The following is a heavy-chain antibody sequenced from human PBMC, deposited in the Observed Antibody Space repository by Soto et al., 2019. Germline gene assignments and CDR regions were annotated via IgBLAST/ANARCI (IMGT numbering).Heavy chain of an antibody. CDR1: GGSISSGDYY. D-gene: IGHD2-21*01. CDR3: ARLHIYIRGLEGAFDI. CDR2: IYYSGST. J-gene: IGHJ3*02. V-gene: IGHV4-39*01. Sequence: SETLSLTCTVSGGSISSGDYYWGWIRQPPGKGLEWIGSIYYSGSTYYNPSLKSRVIISVDTSKNQFSLKLSSVTAADTAVYYCARLHIYIRGLEGAFDIWGQGTMVTVSS.